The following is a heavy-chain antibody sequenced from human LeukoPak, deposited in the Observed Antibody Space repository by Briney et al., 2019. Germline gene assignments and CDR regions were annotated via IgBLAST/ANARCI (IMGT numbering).Heavy chain of an antibody. CDR3: ARDPAYYDILTGYYKGDYYFDY. CDR1: GFTFSSYS. D-gene: IGHD3-9*01. Sequence: AGGSLRLSCAASGFTFSSYSMNWVRQAPGKGLEWVSSISSSSSYIYYADSVKGRFTISRDNAKNSLYLQMNSLRAEDTAVYYCARDPAYYDILTGYYKGDYYFDYWGQGTLVTVSS. V-gene: IGHV3-21*01. J-gene: IGHJ4*02. CDR2: ISSSSSYI.